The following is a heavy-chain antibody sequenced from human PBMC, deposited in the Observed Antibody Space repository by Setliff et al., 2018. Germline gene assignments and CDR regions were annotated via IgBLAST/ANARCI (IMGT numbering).Heavy chain of an antibody. Sequence: PSETLSLTCAASGGTFSDYYWTWIRQPPGKGLEWIGEINHSGSSNYNPPLKGRATISVDNSKNQFSLNLNSVTVADTAVYFCARGVRTGHLDSWGQGTLVTVSS. V-gene: IGHV4-34*01. CDR2: INHSGSS. CDR1: GGTFSDYY. CDR3: ARGVRTGHLDS. J-gene: IGHJ4*02. D-gene: IGHD1-1*01.